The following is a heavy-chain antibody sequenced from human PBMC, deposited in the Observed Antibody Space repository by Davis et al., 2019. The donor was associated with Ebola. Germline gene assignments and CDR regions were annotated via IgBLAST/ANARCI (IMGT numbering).Heavy chain of an antibody. D-gene: IGHD2-15*01. CDR2: IIPIFGTA. J-gene: IGHJ6*03. CDR3: ARHVVVVARRDYYYYMDV. Sequence: SVKVSCKASGGTFSSYAISWVRQAPGQGLEWMGGIIPIFGTANYAQKFQGRVTITADESTSTAYMELSSLRSEDTAVYYCARHVVVVARRDYYYYMDVWGKGTTVTVSS. CDR1: GGTFSSYA. V-gene: IGHV1-69*13.